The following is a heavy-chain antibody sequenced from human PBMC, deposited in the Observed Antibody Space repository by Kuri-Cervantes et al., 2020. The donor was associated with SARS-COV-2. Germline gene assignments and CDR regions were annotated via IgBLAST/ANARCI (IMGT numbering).Heavy chain of an antibody. D-gene: IGHD6-13*01. Sequence: GESLKISCAASGFTFSGHWIHWVRQAPGKGLVWVSRINPDGSYTNNADSVKGRFTLSRDNAKNMLFLQMNSLRAEDTAVYYCARDLKVQYSSSWYLYGMDVWGQGTTVTVSS. J-gene: IGHJ6*02. V-gene: IGHV3-74*01. CDR3: ARDLKVQYSSSWYLYGMDV. CDR2: INPDGSYT. CDR1: GFTFSGHW.